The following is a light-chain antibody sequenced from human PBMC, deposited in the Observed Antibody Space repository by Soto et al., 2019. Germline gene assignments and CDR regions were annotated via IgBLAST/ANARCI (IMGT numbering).Light chain of an antibody. CDR2: DTT. CDR1: TGAVTNGHY. Sequence: QPGLSQLPSLSVSPGGRVTLSCGFSTGAVTNGHYPYWFQQKPGQAPRTLIYDTTNRHSWTPARFSGSLLGGKAALTLSGAQPEDEAEYYCLLSYNGPYVFGTGTKVTLL. J-gene: IGLJ1*01. CDR3: LLSYNGPYV. V-gene: IGLV7-46*01.